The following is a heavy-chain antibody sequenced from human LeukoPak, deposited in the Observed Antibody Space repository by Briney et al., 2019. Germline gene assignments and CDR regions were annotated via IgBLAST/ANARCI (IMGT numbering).Heavy chain of an antibody. CDR3: ARLYSSPYYFDY. D-gene: IGHD4-11*01. CDR2: IYYSGST. CDR1: GGSISSGGYY. Sequence: PSETLSLTCTVSGGSISSGGYYWSWIRQHPGKGLEWIGYIYYSGSTYYNPSLKSRVTISVDTSKNQFSLKLSSVTAADTAVYYCARLYSSPYYFDYWGQGTLVTVSS. J-gene: IGHJ4*02. V-gene: IGHV4-31*03.